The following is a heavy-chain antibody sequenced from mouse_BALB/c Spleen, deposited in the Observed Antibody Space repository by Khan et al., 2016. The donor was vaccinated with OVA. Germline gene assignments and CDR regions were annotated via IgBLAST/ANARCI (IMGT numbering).Heavy chain of an antibody. Sequence: QVQLQQSGPELVKPGASVKMSCKVSGYTFTDYVITWVKQRTGQGLEWIGEIYPGSGSTYYNEKFKGKATLTADKSSNTVNMQVSRLTSEDSAVYFCASSYDGAWFAYWGQGTLVTVSA. D-gene: IGHD1-1*01. CDR3: ASSYDGAWFAY. J-gene: IGHJ3*01. V-gene: IGHV1-77*01. CDR1: GYTFTDYV. CDR2: IYPGSGST.